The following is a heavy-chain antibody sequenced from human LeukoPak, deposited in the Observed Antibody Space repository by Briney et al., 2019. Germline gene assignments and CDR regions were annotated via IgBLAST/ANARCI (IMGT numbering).Heavy chain of an antibody. V-gene: IGHV3-33*05. CDR1: GFTFSNYG. D-gene: IGHD3-16*01. CDR2: ISYDGSAK. CDR3: ARGWGSNVYASALDI. Sequence: GRSLRLSCAASGFTFSNYGILWVRQAPGEGLEWVALISYDGSAKYYGDSLKGRFTISRDNSKNTLFLQMNSLGAEDTAVYFCARGWGSNVYASALDIWGQGTMVTVSS. J-gene: IGHJ3*02.